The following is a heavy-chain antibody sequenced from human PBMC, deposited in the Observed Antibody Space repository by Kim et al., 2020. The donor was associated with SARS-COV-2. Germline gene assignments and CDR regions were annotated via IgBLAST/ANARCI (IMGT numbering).Heavy chain of an antibody. CDR3: ARAVGYGDLVAFDY. V-gene: IGHV1-18*01. Sequence: AQKLQGRVTMTTDTATSTAYMELRSLRSDDTAVYYCARAVGYGDLVAFDYWGQGTLVTVSS. D-gene: IGHD4-17*01. J-gene: IGHJ4*02.